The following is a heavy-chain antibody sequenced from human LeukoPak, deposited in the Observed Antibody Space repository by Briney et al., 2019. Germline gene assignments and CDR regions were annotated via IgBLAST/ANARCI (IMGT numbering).Heavy chain of an antibody. J-gene: IGHJ5*02. D-gene: IGHD3-9*01. CDR3: ARGGGPGRYFDWFPFDP. V-gene: IGHV4-38-2*02. CDR1: GFSISSGYY. CDR2: VDHTGRT. Sequence: PSETLSLTCSVSGFSISSGYYWGWIRQSPGKGLEWIGIVDHTGRTFYYPSLTSRVTISVDTSKNQFSLKLSPVTVADTAVYYCARGGGPGRYFDWFPFDPWGQGTLVTVSS.